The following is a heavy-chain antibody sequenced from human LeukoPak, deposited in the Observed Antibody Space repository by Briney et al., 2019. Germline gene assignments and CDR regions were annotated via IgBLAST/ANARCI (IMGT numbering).Heavy chain of an antibody. J-gene: IGHJ4*02. CDR1: RYILTDLA. D-gene: IGHD3-16*01. V-gene: IGHV1-24*01. Sequence: GASVKVSCKVSRYILTDLAIHWVRQPPGKGLEWMGGLSVEDAESFYALKFQDRVTMTEDTSTNTAYMELGSLRSEDTAVYYCVTIRFGFDLRNYFDSWGQGTLVTVSS. CDR3: VTIRFGFDLRNYFDS. CDR2: LSVEDAES.